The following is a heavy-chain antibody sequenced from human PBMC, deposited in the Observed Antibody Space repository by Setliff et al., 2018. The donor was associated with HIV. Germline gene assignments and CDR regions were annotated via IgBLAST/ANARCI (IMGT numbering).Heavy chain of an antibody. CDR3: ARGRPPMAGWGDYFDH. D-gene: IGHD3-10*01. CDR2: IYYSGNT. V-gene: IGHV4-59*01. CDR1: RDSIKNYY. Sequence: PSETLSLTCTVSRDSIKNYYWNWIRQPPGKGLEWIGKIYYSGNTFYNSSLKSRVSISVDKSKNQFSLRLRSVTAADTAIYYCARGRPPMAGWGDYFDHWGQGTLVTVSS. J-gene: IGHJ4*02.